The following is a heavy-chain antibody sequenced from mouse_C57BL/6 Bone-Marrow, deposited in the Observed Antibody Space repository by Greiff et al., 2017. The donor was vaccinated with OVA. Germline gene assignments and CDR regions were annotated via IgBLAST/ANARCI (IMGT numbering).Heavy chain of an antibody. J-gene: IGHJ4*01. V-gene: IGHV14-1*01. CDR1: GFNIKDYY. Sequence: EVQLQQSGAELVRPGASVTLSCTASGFNIKDYYMHWVKQWPEQGLEWIGRIDPEDGDNDYAPQFQGKATMTADTSSNTAYLHLSSLTSEDTAVYYCTTMDCFMDYWGQGTSVTVAS. CDR3: TTMDCFMDY. CDR2: IDPEDGDN. D-gene: IGHD1-1*02.